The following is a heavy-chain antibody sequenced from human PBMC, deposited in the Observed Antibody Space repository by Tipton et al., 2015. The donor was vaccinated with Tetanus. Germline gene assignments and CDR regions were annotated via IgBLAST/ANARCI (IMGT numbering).Heavy chain of an antibody. V-gene: IGHV3-21*01. CDR1: GFTFSSYS. J-gene: IGHJ4*02. Sequence: SLRLSCAASGFTFSSYSMNWVRQAPGKGLEWVSSITGSSNSIYYADSVKGRFTISRDSANNSLYLQMNSLRAEDTAVYYCASSTVTRWGPGTLVTVSS. CDR2: ITGSSNSI. CDR3: ASSTVTR. D-gene: IGHD4-17*01.